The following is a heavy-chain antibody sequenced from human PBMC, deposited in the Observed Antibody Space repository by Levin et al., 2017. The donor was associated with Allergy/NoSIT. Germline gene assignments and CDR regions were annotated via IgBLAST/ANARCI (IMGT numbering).Heavy chain of an antibody. Sequence: GESLKISCQASGYTFTDSYVNWVRQAPGQGLEWMGWINPNNGVANYAQKFQGRVTMTTDTSISTAYMELGRLRFDDTAVYYCATDSPGELLNSWGQGALVTVSS. J-gene: IGHJ5*02. CDR3: ATDSPGELLNS. V-gene: IGHV1-2*02. D-gene: IGHD3-10*01. CDR1: GYTFTDSY. CDR2: INPNNGVA.